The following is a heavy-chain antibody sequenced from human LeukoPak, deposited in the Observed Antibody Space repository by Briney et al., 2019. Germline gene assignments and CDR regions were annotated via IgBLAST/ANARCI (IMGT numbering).Heavy chain of an antibody. J-gene: IGHJ4*02. Sequence: GGSLRLSCAASGFTVSSSSMSWVRQAPGKGLEWVSAISGSGGSTYYADSVKGRFTISRDNSKNTLYLQMNSLRAEDTAVYYCAKVYLSSWFDYWGQGTLVTVSS. CDR3: AKVYLSSWFDY. CDR2: ISGSGGST. D-gene: IGHD6-13*01. V-gene: IGHV3-23*01. CDR1: GFTVSSSS.